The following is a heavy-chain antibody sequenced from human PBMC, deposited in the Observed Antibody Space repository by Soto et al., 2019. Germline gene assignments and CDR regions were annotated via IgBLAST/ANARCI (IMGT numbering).Heavy chain of an antibody. Sequence: SETLSLTCTVSGGSISSYYWSWIRQPAGKGLEWVGRIYTSGSTNYNPSLKSRVTMSVDTSKNQFSLKLSSVTAADTAVYYCARAPINTIFGVVPYYYGMDVWGQGTTVTVSS. CDR2: IYTSGST. CDR3: ARAPINTIFGVVPYYYGMDV. CDR1: GGSISSYY. V-gene: IGHV4-4*07. D-gene: IGHD3-3*01. J-gene: IGHJ6*02.